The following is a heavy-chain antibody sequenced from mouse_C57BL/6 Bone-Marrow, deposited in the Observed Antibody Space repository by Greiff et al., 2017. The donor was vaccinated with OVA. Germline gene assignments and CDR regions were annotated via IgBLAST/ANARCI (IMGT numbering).Heavy chain of an antibody. Sequence: VQLQQSGAELAKPGASVKLSCKASGYTFTSYWMHWVKQRPGQGLEWIGYINPSSGYTKYNQKIKDKATLTADKSSSTAYMQLSSLTYEDSAVYYCARRDYRGSYAMDYWGQGTSVTVSS. CDR2: INPSSGYT. CDR1: GYTFTSYW. D-gene: IGHD2-14*01. V-gene: IGHV1-7*01. J-gene: IGHJ4*01. CDR3: ARRDYRGSYAMDY.